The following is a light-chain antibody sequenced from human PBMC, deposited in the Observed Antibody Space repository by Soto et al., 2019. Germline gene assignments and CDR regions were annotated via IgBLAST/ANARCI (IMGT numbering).Light chain of an antibody. CDR3: QKYAVSPIT. J-gene: IGKJ5*01. CDR1: HTVSNTY. V-gene: IGKV3-20*01. Sequence: AFTQPPVTLSLSPEERATPPCRSSHTVSNTYLAWYQQTAGQAPRLVIYAASTRATGIPDRVSGSGSGTDFTLTISRLEPEDFAVFYCQKYAVSPITFGQGTRLEIK. CDR2: AAS.